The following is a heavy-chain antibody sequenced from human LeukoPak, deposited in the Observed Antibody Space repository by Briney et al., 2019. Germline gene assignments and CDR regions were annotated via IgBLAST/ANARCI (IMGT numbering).Heavy chain of an antibody. Sequence: SETLSLTCTVSGGSVSSYYWSWIRQPPGKGLEWIGYIYYSGSTNYNPSLKSRVTISVDTSKNQFSLKLSSVTAADTAVYYCARVSVIYDSGGYYSLFDYWGQGTLVTVSS. D-gene: IGHD3-22*01. V-gene: IGHV4-59*02. CDR2: IYYSGST. CDR3: ARVSVIYDSGGYYSLFDY. J-gene: IGHJ4*02. CDR1: GGSVSSYY.